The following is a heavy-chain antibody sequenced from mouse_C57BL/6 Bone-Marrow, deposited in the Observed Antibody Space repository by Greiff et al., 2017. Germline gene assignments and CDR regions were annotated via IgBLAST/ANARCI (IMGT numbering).Heavy chain of an antibody. J-gene: IGHJ3*01. CDR3: ARGAY. Sequence: QVQLQQSGAELVKPGASVKISCKASGYAFRSYWLNWVKQRPGKGLEWIGQIFPGDGDTNSNGKFKGKATLTADKSSSTAYMQLSRLTAEDSAVYFCARGAYWGQGTLVTVSA. V-gene: IGHV1-80*01. CDR2: IFPGDGDT. CDR1: GYAFRSYW.